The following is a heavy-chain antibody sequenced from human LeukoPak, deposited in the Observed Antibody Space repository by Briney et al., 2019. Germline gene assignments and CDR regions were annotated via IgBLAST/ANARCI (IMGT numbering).Heavy chain of an antibody. CDR1: GLTFSNYA. V-gene: IGHV3-23*01. D-gene: IGHD1-26*01. Sequence: GGSLRLSCAVSGLTFSNYAMRWVRQAPGKGLEWVSSLSGSGDSTYYAESVKGRFSISRDNSKNTLYLQMDSLRVEDTAVYYCAKPIVGNSLGFDCWGQGTLVTVSS. CDR3: AKPIVGNSLGFDC. J-gene: IGHJ4*02. CDR2: LSGSGDST.